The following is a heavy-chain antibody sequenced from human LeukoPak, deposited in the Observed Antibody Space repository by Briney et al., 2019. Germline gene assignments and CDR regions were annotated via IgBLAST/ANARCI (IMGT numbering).Heavy chain of an antibody. V-gene: IGHV4-39*01. D-gene: IGHD3-22*01. J-gene: IGHJ4*02. CDR3: ARHQPRRSTSGYSHFDY. CDR1: GGSVSSRRYY. Sequence: SETLFLTCTVSGGSVSSRRYYWGWIRQSPGKGLEWIGTIYYSGSTYYNASLKSRVTISVDTSKNQFSLRLSSVTAADTAMYYCARHQPRRSTSGYSHFDYWGQGTLVTVSS. CDR2: IYYSGST.